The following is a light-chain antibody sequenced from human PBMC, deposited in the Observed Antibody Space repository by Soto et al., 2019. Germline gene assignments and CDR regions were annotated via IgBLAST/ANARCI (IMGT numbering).Light chain of an antibody. CDR3: QQSGTSPIT. V-gene: IGKV3-20*01. Sequence: EIVLMQSPGTLSLSPGERATLSCRASQTVIYNCLNWYQQKPGQAPRLLMYGASSRAIGIPDRFSGSGSGTDFTLTISRLEPEDFAAYYCQQSGTSPITFGQGTRLEIK. CDR1: QTVIYNC. J-gene: IGKJ5*01. CDR2: GAS.